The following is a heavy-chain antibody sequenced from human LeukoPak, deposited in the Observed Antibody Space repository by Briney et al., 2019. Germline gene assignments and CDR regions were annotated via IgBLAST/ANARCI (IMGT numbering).Heavy chain of an antibody. Sequence: ASVKVSCKASGYTFTSYYMHWIRQAPGQGLEWMGWINTNTGNPTYAQGFTGRFVFSLDTSVSTAYLQISSLKAEDTAVYYCARDKPFYDILTGYSPDAFDIWGQGTMVTVSS. V-gene: IGHV7-4-1*02. CDR2: INTNTGNP. J-gene: IGHJ3*02. CDR1: GYTFTSYY. D-gene: IGHD3-9*01. CDR3: ARDKPFYDILTGYSPDAFDI.